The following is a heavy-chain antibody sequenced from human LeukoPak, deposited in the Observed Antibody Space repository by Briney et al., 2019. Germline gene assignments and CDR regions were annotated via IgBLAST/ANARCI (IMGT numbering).Heavy chain of an antibody. CDR2: INPNSGGT. CDR1: GYTFTGYY. V-gene: IGHV1-2*02. J-gene: IGHJ3*02. D-gene: IGHD6-19*01. CDR3: ARGIAVAATDAFDI. Sequence: ASVKVSCKASGYTFTGYYMHWVRQAPGQGLEWMGWINPNSGGTNYAQKFQGRVTMTRDTSISTAYMELSSLRSEDTAVYYCARGIAVAATDAFDIWGQGTMVTVSS.